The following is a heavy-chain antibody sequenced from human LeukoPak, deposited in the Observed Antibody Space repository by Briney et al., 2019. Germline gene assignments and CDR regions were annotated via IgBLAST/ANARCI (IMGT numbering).Heavy chain of an antibody. D-gene: IGHD3-16*01. CDR1: GFSFTNYW. CDR2: IHSDGGSS. J-gene: IGHJ4*01. CDR3: ARGGSTYFDS. V-gene: IGHV3-74*01. Sequence: GGSLRLSCAASGFSFTNYWMHWVRQAPGTGLVWVSRIHSDGGSSYADSVKGRFTISRDNAKNTLYLQMDTLRGDDTAVYYCARGGSTYFDSWGHGTLVTVSS.